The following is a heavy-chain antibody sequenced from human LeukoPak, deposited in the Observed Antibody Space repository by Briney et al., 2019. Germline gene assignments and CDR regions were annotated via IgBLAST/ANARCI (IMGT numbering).Heavy chain of an antibody. J-gene: IGHJ5*02. CDR3: ARDTVYCSSTSCRTSDP. Sequence: PSETLSLTCTVSGGSISSYYWSWIRQPAGKGLEWIGRIYTSGSTNYNPSLKSRVTMSVDTSKNQFSLKLSSVTAADTAVYYCARDTVYCSSTSCRTSDPWGQGTLVTVSS. V-gene: IGHV4-4*07. CDR2: IYTSGST. CDR1: GGSISSYY. D-gene: IGHD2-2*01.